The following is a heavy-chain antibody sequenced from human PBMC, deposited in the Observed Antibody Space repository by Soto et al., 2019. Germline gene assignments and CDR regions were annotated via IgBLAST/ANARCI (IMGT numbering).Heavy chain of an antibody. Sequence: QVQLQESGPGLVKPSQTLSITCSVSGGSIISSSYYWTWIRQHPGKGREWMGRVYYSGSTTYSPSLKVLGTMAADTSQIQCSLELSTVTAADTAVYFCAMGYYYDSKGYIGFAPWGQRTLVTVSS. V-gene: IGHV4-31*01. CDR2: VYYSGST. D-gene: IGHD3-22*01. CDR3: AMGYYYDSKGYIGFAP. J-gene: IGHJ5*02. CDR1: GGSIISSSYY.